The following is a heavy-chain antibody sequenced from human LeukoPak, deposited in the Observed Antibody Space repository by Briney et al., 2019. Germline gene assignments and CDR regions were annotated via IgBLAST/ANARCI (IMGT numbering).Heavy chain of an antibody. J-gene: IGHJ6*03. Sequence: PSETLSLTCTVSGGSISSYYWSWIRQPPGKGLEWIGYVYYSGSTNSNPSLKSRVTISVDTSKNQFSLKLSSVTAADTAVYYCARHSSYQLRKGYYYNMDVWGQGTTVTVSS. CDR3: ARHSSYQLRKGYYYNMDV. D-gene: IGHD2-2*01. V-gene: IGHV4-59*08. CDR2: VYYSGST. CDR1: GGSISSYY.